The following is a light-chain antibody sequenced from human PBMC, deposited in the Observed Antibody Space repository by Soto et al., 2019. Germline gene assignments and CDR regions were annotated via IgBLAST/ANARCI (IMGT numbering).Light chain of an antibody. V-gene: IGLV2-14*01. J-gene: IGLJ1*01. CDR2: DVN. CDR1: SSDVGAYNY. CDR3: CSYTSSTTYV. Sequence: QSALTQPASVSGSPGQSITISCTGTSSDVGAYNYVSWYQQHPGKAPKLMIFDVNNRPSGIPNRFSGSKSGNTASLTISGLQAEDEADYYCCSYTSSTTYVFGTGTKVTVL.